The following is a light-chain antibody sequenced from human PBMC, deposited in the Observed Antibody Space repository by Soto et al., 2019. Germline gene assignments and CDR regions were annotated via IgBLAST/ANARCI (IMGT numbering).Light chain of an antibody. CDR2: AAS. J-gene: IGKJ4*01. V-gene: IGKV1-9*01. CDR1: QDISSS. Sequence: DIQLTQSQSFLSASVGDRVTITCRASQDISSSLAWYQQKPGKAPKILMYAASSLESWVPSRFSGSGSGTEFTLTSISLQPDDFATYYCQEVNICPPFTFGGGTTVEIK. CDR3: QEVNICPPFT.